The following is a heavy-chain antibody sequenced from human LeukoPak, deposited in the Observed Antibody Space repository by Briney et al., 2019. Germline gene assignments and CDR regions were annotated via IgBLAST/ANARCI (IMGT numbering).Heavy chain of an antibody. Sequence: SETLSLTCTVSGGSISSYYWSWIRQPAGKGLEWIGRIYTSGSPNYNPSLKSRVTMSVDTSKNQFSLKLSSVTAADTAVYYCARVRGYCSSTSCYYYYMDVWGKGTTVTVSS. J-gene: IGHJ6*03. CDR1: GGSISSYY. CDR2: IYTSGSP. D-gene: IGHD2-2*01. V-gene: IGHV4-4*07. CDR3: ARVRGYCSSTSCYYYYMDV.